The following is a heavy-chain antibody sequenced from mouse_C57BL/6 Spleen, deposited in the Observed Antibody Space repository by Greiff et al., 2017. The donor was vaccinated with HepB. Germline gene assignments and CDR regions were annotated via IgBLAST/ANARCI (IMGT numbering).Heavy chain of an antibody. CDR1: GFTFRSYG. D-gene: IGHD4-1*01. Sequence: EVQVVESGGDLVKPGGSLKLSCAASGFTFRSYGMSWVRQTPDKRLEWVATISSGGSYTYYPDSVKGRFTISRDNAKNTLYLQMSSLKSEDTAMYYCASLTAYWGQGTLVTVSA. CDR3: ASLTAY. J-gene: IGHJ3*01. CDR2: ISSGGSYT. V-gene: IGHV5-6*01.